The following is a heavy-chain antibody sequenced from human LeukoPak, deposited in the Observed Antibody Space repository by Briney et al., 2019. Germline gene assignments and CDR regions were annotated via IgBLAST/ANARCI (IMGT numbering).Heavy chain of an antibody. D-gene: IGHD2-2*01. J-gene: IGHJ4*02. CDR1: GGSISNYY. CDR2: FYARGNT. CDR3: ARATVVPAAMLHYFDY. V-gene: IGHV4-4*07. Sequence: SETLSLTCNVSGGSISNYYWNWIRQPAGKGLEWIGRFYARGNTNYNPSLKSRVTMSVDTSKNQLSLKLTSVTAADTAVYYCARATVVPAAMLHYFDYWGQGTLVTVSS.